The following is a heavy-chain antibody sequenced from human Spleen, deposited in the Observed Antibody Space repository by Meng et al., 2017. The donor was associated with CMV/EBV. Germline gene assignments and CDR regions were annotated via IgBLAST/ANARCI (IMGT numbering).Heavy chain of an antibody. D-gene: IGHD5-18*01. CDR3: ARGTWIQLWLYYFDY. CDR1: GFTFSSYA. Sequence: GGSLRLSCAASGFTFSSYAMHWVRQAPGKGLEWVAVISYDGSNKYYADSVKGRFTISRDNSKNTLYLQMNSLRAEDTAVYYCARGTWIQLWLYYFDYWGQGTLVTVSS. J-gene: IGHJ4*02. V-gene: IGHV3-30-3*01. CDR2: ISYDGSNK.